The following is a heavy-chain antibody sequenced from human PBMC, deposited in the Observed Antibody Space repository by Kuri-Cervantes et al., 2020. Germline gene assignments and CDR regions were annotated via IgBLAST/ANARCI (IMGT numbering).Heavy chain of an antibody. CDR3: ARSAPFGRLVVISQGGAVDI. CDR2: INPNSGGT. J-gene: IGHJ3*02. Sequence: VSLLASGPCVTVYYMHWVRQVPGQGLEWMGWINPNSGGTNYAQKFQGWDTMTRDTSISTVYMELSRLRSDDTAVYYWARSAPFGRLVVISQGGAVDIWGQGTMVTVSS. D-gene: IGHD3-22*01. CDR1: GPCVTVYY. V-gene: IGHV1-2*04.